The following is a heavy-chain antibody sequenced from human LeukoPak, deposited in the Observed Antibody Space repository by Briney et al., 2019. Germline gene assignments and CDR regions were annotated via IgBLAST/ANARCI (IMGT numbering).Heavy chain of an antibody. CDR3: ARVPGSSGWNYYFDC. V-gene: IGHV3-48*03. J-gene: IGHJ4*02. D-gene: IGHD6-19*01. CDR2: ISSSGSTV. Sequence: GGPLRLCYAASGGTFSSHVMNWVRQPPGGGLELVSYISSSGSTVLYADPVKGRLTISRDNTKNSMFPQMNSLRAEDTGLYYCARVPGSSGWNYYFDCWGQGTLVTVS. CDR1: GGTFSSHV.